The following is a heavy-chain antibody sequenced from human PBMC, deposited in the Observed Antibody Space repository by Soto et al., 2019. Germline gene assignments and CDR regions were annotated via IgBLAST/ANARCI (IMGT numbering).Heavy chain of an antibody. CDR1: GDTFSNVD. D-gene: IGHD3-16*01. V-gene: IGHV1-8*01. CDR2: MYPNNGQT. Sequence: ASVKVSCKASGDTFSNVDYNWVRQATGQGPEWMGWMYPNNGQTAYARTFQGRVTMTWNSSTSTAYMELSSLTSEDTAVYYCATMIRGLIHWLDPWGQGPLVNVSS. J-gene: IGHJ5*02. CDR3: ATMIRGLIHWLDP.